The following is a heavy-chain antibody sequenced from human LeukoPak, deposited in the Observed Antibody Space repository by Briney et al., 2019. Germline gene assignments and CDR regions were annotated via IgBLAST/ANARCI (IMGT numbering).Heavy chain of an antibody. Sequence: GESLKISCKGSGYSFTSYWIGWVRQMPGKGLEWMGIIYPGDYDTRYSPSFQGQVTISADKSISTAYLQWSSLKASDTAMYYCARQSKSTGYYYDSSGYIEYFQHWGQGTLVTVSS. CDR3: ARQSKSTGYYYDSSGYIEYFQH. CDR2: IYPGDYDT. V-gene: IGHV5-51*01. D-gene: IGHD3-22*01. CDR1: GYSFTSYW. J-gene: IGHJ1*01.